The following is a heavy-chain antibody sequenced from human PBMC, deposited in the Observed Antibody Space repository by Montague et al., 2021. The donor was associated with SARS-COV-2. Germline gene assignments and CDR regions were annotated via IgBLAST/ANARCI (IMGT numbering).Heavy chain of an antibody. Sequence: CAISRDSVSSNSATWNWVRQSPSRGLEWLGRTYYRSKWYNDYAVPVRGRVTINPDTSKNQFSLQLNSVTPEDTAIYYCTSGREGNYNVMDVWGQGTTVTVSS. CDR1: RDSVSSNSAT. D-gene: IGHD1-26*01. CDR2: TYYRSKWYN. J-gene: IGHJ6*02. CDR3: TSGREGNYNVMDV. V-gene: IGHV6-1*01.